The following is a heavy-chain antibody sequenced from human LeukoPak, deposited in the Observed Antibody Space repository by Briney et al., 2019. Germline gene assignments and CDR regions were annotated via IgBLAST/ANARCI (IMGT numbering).Heavy chain of an antibody. CDR3: ARDRGLLFGEFHDY. D-gene: IGHD3-10*02. V-gene: IGHV3-23*01. CDR2: ISGSGGST. J-gene: IGHJ4*02. Sequence: PGGSLRLSCAASGFTFSSYAMSWVRQAPGKGLEWVSAISGSGGSTYYADSVKGRFTISRDKSKNTLYLQMNSLRAEDTAVYYCARDRGLLFGEFHDYWGQGTLVTVSS. CDR1: GFTFSSYA.